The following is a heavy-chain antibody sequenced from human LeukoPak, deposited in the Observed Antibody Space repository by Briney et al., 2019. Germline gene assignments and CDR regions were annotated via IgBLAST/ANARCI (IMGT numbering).Heavy chain of an antibody. J-gene: IGHJ5*02. V-gene: IGHV4-39*01. Sequence: SETLSLTCTVSGGSISSSSYYWGWIRQPPGKGLEWIGSIYYSGSTYYNPSLKSRVTISVDTSKNQFSLKLSSVTAADTAVYYCARGWLPWFGELLSPGWFDPWGQGTLVTVSS. CDR3: ARGWLPWFGELLSPGWFDP. CDR2: IYYSGST. D-gene: IGHD3-10*01. CDR1: GGSISSSSYY.